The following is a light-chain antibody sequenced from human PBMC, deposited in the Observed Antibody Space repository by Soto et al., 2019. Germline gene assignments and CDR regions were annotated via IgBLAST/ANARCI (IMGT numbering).Light chain of an antibody. CDR3: QQYNSSAFT. CDR1: QSISSW. Sequence: DIQMTQSPSTLSASVGDRVTITCRSSQSISSWLAWYQQKPGKAPKLLIYAASSLESGVPSRFSGSGSGTEFTLTISSLQPVDFATYYCQQYNSSAFTFGPGTKVDIK. J-gene: IGKJ3*01. V-gene: IGKV1-5*01. CDR2: AAS.